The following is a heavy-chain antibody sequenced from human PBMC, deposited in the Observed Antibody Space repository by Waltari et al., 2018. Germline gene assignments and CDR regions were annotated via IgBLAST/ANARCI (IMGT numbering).Heavy chain of an antibody. Sequence: QLQLQESGPGLVKPSETLSLTCTVSGGSISSSSSYWGWIRQPPGKGLEWIGSIYYSGSTYYNPSLKSRVTISVDTSKNQFSLKLSSVTAADTAVYYCAREGGSYGSRLFDYWGQGTLVTVSS. CDR2: IYYSGST. CDR1: GGSISSSSSY. J-gene: IGHJ4*02. D-gene: IGHD1-26*01. V-gene: IGHV4-39*07. CDR3: AREGGSYGSRLFDY.